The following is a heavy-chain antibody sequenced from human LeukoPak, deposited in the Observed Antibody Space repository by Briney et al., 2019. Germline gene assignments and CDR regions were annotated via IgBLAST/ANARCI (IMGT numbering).Heavy chain of an antibody. Sequence: GGSLRLSCAASGFTFSSYAMHWVRQAPGKGLEWVAVISYDGSNKYYADSVKGRFTISRDNSKNTLYLQMNSLRAEDTAVYYCARDPYYDSSEDAFDIWGQGTMVTVSS. CDR1: GFTFSSYA. V-gene: IGHV3-30-3*01. D-gene: IGHD3-22*01. J-gene: IGHJ3*02. CDR3: ARDPYYDSSEDAFDI. CDR2: ISYDGSNK.